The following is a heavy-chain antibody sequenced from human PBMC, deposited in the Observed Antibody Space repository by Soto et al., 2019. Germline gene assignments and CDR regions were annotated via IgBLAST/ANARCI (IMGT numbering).Heavy chain of an antibody. CDR2: IYYSGST. V-gene: IGHV4-59*01. J-gene: IGHJ6*02. CDR1: GGSISSYY. CDR3: ARDAGTMVRGVHYYYGMDV. D-gene: IGHD3-10*01. Sequence: QVQLQESGPGLVKPSETLSLTCTVSGGSISSYYWSWIRQPPGKGLEWIGYIYYSGSTNYNPFLKSRVTISVDTSKNQFSLKLSSVTAADTAVYYCARDAGTMVRGVHYYYGMDVWGQGTTVTVSS.